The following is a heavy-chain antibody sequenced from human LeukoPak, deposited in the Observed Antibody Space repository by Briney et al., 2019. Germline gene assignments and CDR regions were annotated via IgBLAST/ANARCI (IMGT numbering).Heavy chain of an antibody. CDR3: AREKDDYGDYVAFDI. D-gene: IGHD4-17*01. CDR1: GGSISTYY. Sequence: SETLSLTCTASGGSISTYYWSWIRQPPGKGLEWIGYIYYSGSTNYNPSLKSRVTMSVDTSKNQFSLKLSSVTAADTAVYYCAREKDDYGDYVAFDIWGQGTMVTVSS. J-gene: IGHJ3*02. CDR2: IYYSGST. V-gene: IGHV4-59*01.